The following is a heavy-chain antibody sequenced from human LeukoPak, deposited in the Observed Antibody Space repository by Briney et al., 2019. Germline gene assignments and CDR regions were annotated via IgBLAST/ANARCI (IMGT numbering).Heavy chain of an antibody. D-gene: IGHD1-1*01. Sequence: SETLSLTCGFYGESFSDYYWSWIRQHPGKGLEWIGYIYYSGSTYYNPSLKSRVTISVDTSKNQFSLKLSSVTAADTAVYYCARGVPPSPTYNWFDPWGQGTLVTVSS. J-gene: IGHJ5*02. CDR3: ARGVPPSPTYNWFDP. CDR1: GESFSDYY. CDR2: IYYSGST. V-gene: IGHV4-31*11.